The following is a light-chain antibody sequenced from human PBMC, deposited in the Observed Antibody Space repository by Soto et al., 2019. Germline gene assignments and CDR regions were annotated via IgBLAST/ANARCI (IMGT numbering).Light chain of an antibody. Sequence: QSALTQPASVSGSPGQSITISCTGTSSDVGGYNYVSWYQQHPGKAPKLMIYDVSNRPSGISNRFSGSKSGNTASLTISGLQAEDEADYYCCSYTTISTLFVLFGGGTKLTVL. V-gene: IGLV2-14*01. CDR3: CSYTTISTLFVL. J-gene: IGLJ3*02. CDR1: SSDVGGYNY. CDR2: DVS.